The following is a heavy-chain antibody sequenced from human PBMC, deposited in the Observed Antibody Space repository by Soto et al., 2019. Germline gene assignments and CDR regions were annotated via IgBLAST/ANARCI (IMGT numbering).Heavy chain of an antibody. CDR3: ARHPGYARKGAFDI. CDR1: GGSFSGYY. V-gene: IGHV4-34*01. J-gene: IGHJ3*02. Sequence: QVQLQQWGAGLLKPSETLSLTCAVYGGSFSGYYWSWIRQPPGKGLEWIGEINHSGSTNYNPSLRSRVTISVDTSKNHLSLTLSSVTAAETAVYYCARHPGYARKGAFDIWGQGTMVTVSS. D-gene: IGHD5-12*01. CDR2: INHSGST.